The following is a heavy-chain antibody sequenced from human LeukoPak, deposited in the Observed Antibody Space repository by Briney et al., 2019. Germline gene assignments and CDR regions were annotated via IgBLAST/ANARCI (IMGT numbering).Heavy chain of an antibody. Sequence: AGGSLRLSCAASGFTFSSYWMHWVRQAPGKGLVWVSRINSDGSSTSYADSVKGRFTISRDNAKNTLYLQMNSLRAEDTAVYYCARASYYDSSGSHPFDYWGQGTLVTVSS. J-gene: IGHJ4*02. CDR3: ARASYYDSSGSHPFDY. D-gene: IGHD3-22*01. V-gene: IGHV3-74*01. CDR2: INSDGSST. CDR1: GFTFSSYW.